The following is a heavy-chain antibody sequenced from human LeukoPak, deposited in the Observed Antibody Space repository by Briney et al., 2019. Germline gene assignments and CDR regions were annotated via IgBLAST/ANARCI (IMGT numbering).Heavy chain of an antibody. Sequence: AGGSLRLSCAASGFTFSNHGMSWVRQAPGKGLEWVSSISANSFYTYYADSVKGRFTVSRDNSKNTLYLQMNNMAAEDTAVYLCAKIGVSGSWFFDLWGRGTLLSVSS. V-gene: IGHV3-23*01. CDR3: AKIGVSGSWFFDL. CDR2: ISANSFYT. J-gene: IGHJ2*01. CDR1: GFTFSNHG. D-gene: IGHD1-1*01.